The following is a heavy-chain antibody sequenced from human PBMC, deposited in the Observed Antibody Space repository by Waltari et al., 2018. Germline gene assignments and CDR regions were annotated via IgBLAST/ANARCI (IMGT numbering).Heavy chain of an antibody. D-gene: IGHD1-26*01. V-gene: IGHV3-21*01. Sequence: EVQLVESGGGLVKPGGSLRLSCAASGFTFSSYSMNWVRQAPGKGLEWVSSISSSSSYIYYACSVKGRFTISRDNSKNTLYLQMNSLRAEDTAVYYCAGDWGVGATLYWFDPWGQGTLVTVSS. J-gene: IGHJ5*02. CDR1: GFTFSSYS. CDR3: AGDWGVGATLYWFDP. CDR2: ISSSSSYI.